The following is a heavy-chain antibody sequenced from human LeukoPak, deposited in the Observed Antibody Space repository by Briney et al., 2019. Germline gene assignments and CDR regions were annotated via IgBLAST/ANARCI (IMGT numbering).Heavy chain of an antibody. V-gene: IGHV3-7*01. CDR2: IKQDGSEK. CDR3: AALLPDY. Sequence: GGSLRLSCAASGFTFSSYWMSWVRQAPGKGLEWVANIKQDGSEKYYVDSVKGRFTLSGDNSKNTLYLQINSLRVEDTAVYYCAALLPDYWGQGTLVTVSS. J-gene: IGHJ4*02. CDR1: GFTFSSYW.